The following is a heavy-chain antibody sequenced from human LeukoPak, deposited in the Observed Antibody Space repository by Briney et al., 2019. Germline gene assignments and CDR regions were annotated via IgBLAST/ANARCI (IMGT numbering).Heavy chain of an antibody. V-gene: IGHV4-61*05. Sequence: PSETLSLTCTVSGGSISSSSYYWGWIRQPPGKGLEWIGYIYYSGSTNYNPSLKSRVTISVDTSKNQFSLKLSSVTAADTAVYYCASVTDPAHAFDIWGQGTMVTVSS. D-gene: IGHD2-2*01. CDR2: IYYSGST. J-gene: IGHJ3*02. CDR1: GGSISSSSYY. CDR3: ASVTDPAHAFDI.